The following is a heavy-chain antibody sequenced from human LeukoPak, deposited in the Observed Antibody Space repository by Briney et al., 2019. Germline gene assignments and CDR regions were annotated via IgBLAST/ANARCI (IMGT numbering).Heavy chain of an antibody. D-gene: IGHD5/OR15-5a*01. Sequence: PGGSLRLSCAVDGFTFINSAMTSVRQAPGKGLEWVSTISGSGDYTYYADTMKGRFTISRDNSKNTLFLQMSSLRAEDAAVYYCANDPRPTLVSPFPVWYRGQGSLVTVSS. CDR3: ANDPRPTLVSPFPVWY. J-gene: IGHJ4*02. V-gene: IGHV3-23*01. CDR2: ISGSGDYT. CDR1: GFTFINSA.